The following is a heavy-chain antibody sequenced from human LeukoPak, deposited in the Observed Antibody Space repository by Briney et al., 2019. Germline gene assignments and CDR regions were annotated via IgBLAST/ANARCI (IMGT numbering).Heavy chain of an antibody. J-gene: IGHJ4*02. CDR1: GFPFSGYS. CDR3: ARDRHKYNYDSGGYPPY. CDR2: ISSSNTI. D-gene: IGHD3-22*01. Sequence: GGSLRLSCAASGFPFSGYSLTWVRQAPGKGLEWISYISSSNTIYYADSVKGRFTISRDNAKNSLYLQMNTLRAEDTAVYYCARDRHKYNYDSGGYPPYWGQGTLVTVSS. V-gene: IGHV3-48*01.